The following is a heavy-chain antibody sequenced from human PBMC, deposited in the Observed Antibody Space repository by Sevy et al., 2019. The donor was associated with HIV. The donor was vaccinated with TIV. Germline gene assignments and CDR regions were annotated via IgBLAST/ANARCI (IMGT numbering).Heavy chain of an antibody. Sequence: ASVKVSCKVSGYTLTQLSMHWVRQAPGKGLEWMGSFDPEDGERIYAQKFQGRITMTEDTSTDTAYMDLSSLKSDDTAVYYCATTREYYQGKSGYFDYWGKGALVTVSS. CDR1: GYTLTQLS. CDR3: ATTREYYQGKSGYFDY. D-gene: IGHD2-15*01. J-gene: IGHJ4*02. V-gene: IGHV1-24*01. CDR2: FDPEDGER.